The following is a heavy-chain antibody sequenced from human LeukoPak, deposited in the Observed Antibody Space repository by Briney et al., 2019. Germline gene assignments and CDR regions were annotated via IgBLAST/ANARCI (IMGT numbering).Heavy chain of an antibody. D-gene: IGHD2-2*01. V-gene: IGHV3-7*01. Sequence: PGGSLRLSCAASGFTFSSYWMSWVRQAPGKGLEWVANIKQDGSEKYYVDSVKGRFTISRDNAKNSLYLQMNSLRAEITAVYYCARRYCNRTSCYVAFDIWGQGTMVTVSS. CDR3: ARRYCNRTSCYVAFDI. CDR1: GFTFSSYW. J-gene: IGHJ3*02. CDR2: IKQDGSEK.